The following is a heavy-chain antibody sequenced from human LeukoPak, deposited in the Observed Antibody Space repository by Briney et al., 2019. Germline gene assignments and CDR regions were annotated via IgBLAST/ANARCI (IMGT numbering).Heavy chain of an antibody. CDR1: GFTFSSYW. CDR3: ATFTERENYRYTAHL. J-gene: IGHJ4*02. V-gene: IGHV3-74*01. CDR2: INSDGSST. D-gene: IGHD3-16*02. Sequence: PGGSLRLSCAASGFTFSSYWMHWVRQAPGKGLVWVSRINSDGSSTNYADSAKGRFTISRDNAKNTLYLQMNSLRAEDTAVYYCATFTERENYRYTAHLWGQGTLVIVS.